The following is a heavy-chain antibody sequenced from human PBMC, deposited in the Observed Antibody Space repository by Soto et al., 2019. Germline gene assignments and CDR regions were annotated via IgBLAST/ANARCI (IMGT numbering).Heavy chain of an antibody. J-gene: IGHJ4*02. D-gene: IGHD1-26*01. CDR1: GFTFSNAW. CDR3: TTDPRFERHSGSYSLIDY. Sequence: EVQLVESGGGLVKPGGSLRLSCAASGFTFSNAWMNWVRHAPGKGLEWVGRIKSKTDGGTTDYAAPVKGRFTISRDDSTNTLYLQMNSLKTEDTAVYYCTTDPRFERHSGSYSLIDYWGQGTLVTVSS. V-gene: IGHV3-15*07. CDR2: IKSKTDGGTT.